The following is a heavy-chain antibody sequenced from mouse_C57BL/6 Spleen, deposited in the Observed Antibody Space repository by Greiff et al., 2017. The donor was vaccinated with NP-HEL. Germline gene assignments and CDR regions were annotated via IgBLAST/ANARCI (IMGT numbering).Heavy chain of an antibody. CDR2: IWTGGGT. CDR1: GFSLTSYA. J-gene: IGHJ4*01. CDR3: ARTPLWGNYRYAMDD. Sequence: VMLVESGPGLVAPSQSLSITCTVSGFSLTSYAISWVRQPPGKGLEWLGVIWTGGGTNYNSALKSRLSISKDNSKSQVFLKMNSLQTDDTARYYCARTPLWGNYRYAMDDWGQGTSVTVSS. D-gene: IGHD2-1*01. V-gene: IGHV2-9-1*01.